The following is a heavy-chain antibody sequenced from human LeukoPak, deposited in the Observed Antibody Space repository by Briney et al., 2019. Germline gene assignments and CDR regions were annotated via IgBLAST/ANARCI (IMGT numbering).Heavy chain of an antibody. D-gene: IGHD2-8*02. Sequence: SETLSLTCTVSGGSISSYYWSWIRQPPGKGLEWIGYIYYSGSTNYNPSLKSRVTISVDTSKNQFSLKLSSVTAADTAVYYCARVADGDYFDYWGQGTLVTVSS. J-gene: IGHJ4*02. CDR3: ARVADGDYFDY. CDR1: GGSISSYY. V-gene: IGHV4-59*01. CDR2: IYYSGST.